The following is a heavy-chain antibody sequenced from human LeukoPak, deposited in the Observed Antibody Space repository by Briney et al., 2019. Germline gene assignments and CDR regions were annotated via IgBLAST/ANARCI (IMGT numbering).Heavy chain of an antibody. CDR1: GFTFSSYS. V-gene: IGHV3-21*01. Sequence: GGSLRLSCAASGFTFSSYSMNWVRQAPGKGLEWASSISSSSSYIYYADSVKGRFTISRDNAKNSLYLQMNSLRAEDTAVYYCARDTKYCSGGSCYPHWGQGTLVTVSS. CDR3: ARDTKYCSGGSCYPH. J-gene: IGHJ4*02. D-gene: IGHD2-15*01. CDR2: ISSSSSYI.